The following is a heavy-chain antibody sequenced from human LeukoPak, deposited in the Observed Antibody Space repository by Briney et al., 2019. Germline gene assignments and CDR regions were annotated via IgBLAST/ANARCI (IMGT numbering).Heavy chain of an antibody. D-gene: IGHD1-1*01. CDR1: GGSISSSNW. CDR2: IYHSGST. CDR3: AALRERRNYYYGMDV. J-gene: IGHJ6*02. V-gene: IGHV4-4*02. Sequence: SGTLSLTCAVSGGSISSSNWWSWVRQPPVKGLEWIGEIYHSGSTNYNPSLKSRVTISVDKSKNQFSLKLSSVTAADTAVYYCAALRERRNYYYGMDVWGQGTTVTVSS.